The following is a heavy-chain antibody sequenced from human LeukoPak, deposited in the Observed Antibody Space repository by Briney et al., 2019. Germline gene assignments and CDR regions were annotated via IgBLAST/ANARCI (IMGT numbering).Heavy chain of an antibody. V-gene: IGHV3-30*02. D-gene: IGHD3-10*01. Sequence: PGGSLRLSCAASGFTFSSYGMHWVRQAPGKGLEWVAFIRYDGSNKYYADSVKGRFTISRDNSKNTLYLQMNSLRAEATAVYYCAAGRFTLVRGVIIPDAFDIWGQGTMVTVSS. CDR1: GFTFSSYG. CDR3: AAGRFTLVRGVIIPDAFDI. CDR2: IRYDGSNK. J-gene: IGHJ3*02.